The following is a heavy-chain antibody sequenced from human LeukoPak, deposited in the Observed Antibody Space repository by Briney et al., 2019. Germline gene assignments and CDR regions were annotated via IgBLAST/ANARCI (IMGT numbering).Heavy chain of an antibody. V-gene: IGHV1-18*01. CDR2: IRGSNGDT. D-gene: IGHD5-18*01. CDR3: ARLGYSYGQYYFDY. CDR1: GYAFSDYG. Sequence: ASVEVSCKASGYAFSDYGITWVRQAPGQGLEWMGWIRGSNGDTNNAQKFQGRVKMTTDTSTSTAYMELRSLRSDDTAVYYCARLGYSYGQYYFDYWGQGTLVTVSS. J-gene: IGHJ4*02.